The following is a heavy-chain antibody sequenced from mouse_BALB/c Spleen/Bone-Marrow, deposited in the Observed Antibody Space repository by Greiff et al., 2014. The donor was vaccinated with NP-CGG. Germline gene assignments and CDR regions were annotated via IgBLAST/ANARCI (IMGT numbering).Heavy chain of an antibody. V-gene: IGHV1-54*01. CDR3: AREWTARAADY. Sequence: QVQLQQSGAELVRPGTSVKVSCKASGYAFTNYLIEWVKQRPGQGLEWIGVINPGSGGANYNEKFKGKATLTADKSSSTAYMQLSSLTSDDSAVYFCAREWTARAADYWGQGTTLTVSS. CDR2: INPGSGGA. J-gene: IGHJ2*01. CDR1: GYAFTNYL. D-gene: IGHD3-2*01.